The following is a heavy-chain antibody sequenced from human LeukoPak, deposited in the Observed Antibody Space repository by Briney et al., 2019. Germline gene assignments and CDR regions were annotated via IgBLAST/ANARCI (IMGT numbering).Heavy chain of an antibody. CDR3: ARRGPPAYSGSYYVDY. CDR2: INPNSGGT. J-gene: IGHJ4*02. Sequence: ASVKVSCKASGYTFTGYYMHWVRQAPGQGLEWMGRINPNSGGTNYAQKFQGRVTMTRDMSISTAYMELSRLRSDDTAVYYCARRGPPAYSGSYYVDYWGQGTLVTVSS. CDR1: GYTFTGYY. D-gene: IGHD1-26*01. V-gene: IGHV1-2*06.